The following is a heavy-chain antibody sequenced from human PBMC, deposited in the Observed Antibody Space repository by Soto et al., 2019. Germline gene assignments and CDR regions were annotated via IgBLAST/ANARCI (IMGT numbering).Heavy chain of an antibody. J-gene: IGHJ5*02. CDR1: GYSFTSYW. CDR2: IYPGDSDT. D-gene: IGHD6-19*01. V-gene: IGHV5-51*01. CDR3: ARHLRQWAINPFWFDP. Sequence: PGESLKISCKGSGYSFTSYWIGWVRQMPGKGLEWMGIIYPGDSDTRYSPSFQGQVTISADKSISTAYLQWSSLKASDTAMYYCARHLRQWAINPFWFDPWGQGTLVTVSS.